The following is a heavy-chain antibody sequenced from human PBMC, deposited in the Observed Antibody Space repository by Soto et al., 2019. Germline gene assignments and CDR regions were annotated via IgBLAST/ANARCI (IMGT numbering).Heavy chain of an antibody. CDR1: GFTVSSNF. D-gene: IGHD3-9*01. Sequence: EVQLVESGGGLIQPGGSLRLSCVASGFTVSSNFMTWVRQAPGKGLEWVSVIYSGGSTYYADSVKGQFTTSRDQCKKTLYPQMNRVRAEYRAVYYCARLDWLLYIFACWGQGTLVTVS. V-gene: IGHV3-53*01. J-gene: IGHJ4*02. CDR3: ARLDWLLYIFAC. CDR2: IYSGGST.